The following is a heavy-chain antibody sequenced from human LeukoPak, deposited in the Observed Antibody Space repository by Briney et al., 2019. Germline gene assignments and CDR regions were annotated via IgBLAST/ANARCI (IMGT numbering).Heavy chain of an antibody. J-gene: IGHJ2*01. V-gene: IGHV1-18*01. CDR3: ARHDPLPPDWYFDL. Sequence: ASVKVSCKASGYTFTSYGISWVRQAPGHGLEWMGWISAYNGNTNYAQKLQGRVTMTTDTSTSTAYMELRSLRSDDTAVYYCARHDPLPPDWYFDLWGRGTLVTVSS. CDR2: ISAYNGNT. D-gene: IGHD1-1*01. CDR1: GYTFTSYG.